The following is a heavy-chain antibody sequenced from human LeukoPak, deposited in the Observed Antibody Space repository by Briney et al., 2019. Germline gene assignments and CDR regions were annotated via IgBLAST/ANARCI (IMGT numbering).Heavy chain of an antibody. V-gene: IGHV3-30*18. J-gene: IGHJ6*02. D-gene: IGHD3-3*01. CDR3: AKDMRPNTIFGVVTPYYYGMDV. CDR1: GFTFSSYG. CDR2: ISYDGSNK. Sequence: GRSLRLSCAASGFTFSSYGMHWVRQAPGKGLEWVAVISYDGSNKYYADSVKGRFTISRDNSKNTLYLQMNSLRAEDTALYYCAKDMRPNTIFGVVTPYYYGMDVWGQGTTVTVSS.